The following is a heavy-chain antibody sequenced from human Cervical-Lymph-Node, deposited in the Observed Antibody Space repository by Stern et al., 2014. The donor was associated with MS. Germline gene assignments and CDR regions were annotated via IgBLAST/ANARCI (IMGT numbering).Heavy chain of an antibody. Sequence: EVQLVESGGGLVQPGGSLRLSCAASGFTFSSYAMSWVRQAPGTGLEWVSAINGGGDSTYYADSVKGRVTISRDNSKNTLYVQMNSLRTEDTAVYYCARGPILTGYDYWGQGTLVTVSS. CDR3: ARGPILTGYDY. CDR1: GFTFSSYA. CDR2: INGGGDST. V-gene: IGHV3-23*04. D-gene: IGHD3-9*01. J-gene: IGHJ4*02.